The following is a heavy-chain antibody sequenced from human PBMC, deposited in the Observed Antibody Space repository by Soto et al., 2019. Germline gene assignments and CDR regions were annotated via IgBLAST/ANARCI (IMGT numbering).Heavy chain of an antibody. V-gene: IGHV3-30-3*01. CDR2: ISYDGFNK. J-gene: IGHJ4*02. CDR1: GFTFSSYA. Sequence: QVQLVESGGGVVQPGTSLRLSCAASGFTFSSYAIHWVRQAPGKGLEWVAVISYDGFNKFYADSVKGRFTISRDNSKNTVYLQMNSLRAEDTAVYYCARDLVRWLEYYLDYWGQGTLVTVSS. D-gene: IGHD6-19*01. CDR3: ARDLVRWLEYYLDY.